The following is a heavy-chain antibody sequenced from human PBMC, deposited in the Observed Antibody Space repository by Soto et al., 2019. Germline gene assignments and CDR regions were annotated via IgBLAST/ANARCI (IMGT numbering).Heavy chain of an antibody. CDR1: GFTFSSYA. V-gene: IGHV3-23*01. J-gene: IGHJ4*02. Sequence: GGSLRLSCAASGFTFSSYAMSWVRQAPGKGLEWVSAISGSGGSTYYADSVKGRFTISRDNSKNTLYLQMNSLRAEDTAVYYCAKDSEATYYYDSSGYYLSAPDYWGQGTLVTVSS. D-gene: IGHD3-22*01. CDR2: ISGSGGST. CDR3: AKDSEATYYYDSSGYYLSAPDY.